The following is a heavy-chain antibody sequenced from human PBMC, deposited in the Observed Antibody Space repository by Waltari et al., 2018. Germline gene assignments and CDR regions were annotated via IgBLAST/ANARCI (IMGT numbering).Heavy chain of an antibody. Sequence: EVQLLESGGGLVQPGGSLRLSCPASGFTFSSTAMSWVRTAPGKGLEWVSAISGSGGSTYYADSVKGRFTISRDNSKNTLYLQMNSLRAEDTAVYYCAKGVGATNQFDYWGQGTLVTVSS. CDR2: ISGSGGST. CDR1: GFTFSSTA. D-gene: IGHD1-26*01. J-gene: IGHJ4*02. CDR3: AKGVGATNQFDY. V-gene: IGHV3-23*01.